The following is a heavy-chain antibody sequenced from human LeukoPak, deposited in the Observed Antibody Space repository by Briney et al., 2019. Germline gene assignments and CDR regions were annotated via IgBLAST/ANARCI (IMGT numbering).Heavy chain of an antibody. V-gene: IGHV3-30-3*01. CDR1: GFTFSSYA. CDR3: AKDYDILTGSHNDY. D-gene: IGHD3-9*01. Sequence: GRSLRLSCAASGFTFSSYAMHWVRQAPGKGLEWVAVISYDGSNKYYADSVKGRFTISRDNSKNTLYLQMNSLRAEDTAVYYCAKDYDILTGSHNDYWGQGTLVTVSS. CDR2: ISYDGSNK. J-gene: IGHJ4*02.